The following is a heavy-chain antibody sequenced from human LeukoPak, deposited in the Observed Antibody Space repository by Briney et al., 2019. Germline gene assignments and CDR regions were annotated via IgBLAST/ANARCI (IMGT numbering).Heavy chain of an antibody. Sequence: GGSLRLSCAASGFTFSSYAMSWVRQAPGKGLEWVANIKQDGSEKYYVDSVKGRFTISRDNAKNSLYLQMNSLRAEDTAVYYCARWDTAMDLVFDYWGQGTLVTVSS. CDR1: GFTFSSYA. CDR2: IKQDGSEK. D-gene: IGHD5-18*01. V-gene: IGHV3-7*01. J-gene: IGHJ4*02. CDR3: ARWDTAMDLVFDY.